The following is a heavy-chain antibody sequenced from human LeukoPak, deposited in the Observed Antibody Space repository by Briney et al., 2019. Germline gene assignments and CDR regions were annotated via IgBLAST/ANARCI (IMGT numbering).Heavy chain of an antibody. CDR1: GFTFSNAW. CDR3: AKQRAYSGYDPLFDY. Sequence: PGGSLRLSCAASGFTFSNAWMSWVRQAPGKGLEWVSSISGGGDIPYYADSVKGRFTISRDNSKNTLYLEMNTLRAEDSAVYYCAKQRAYSGYDPLFDYWGQGTLVTVSS. V-gene: IGHV3-23*01. J-gene: IGHJ4*02. D-gene: IGHD5-12*01. CDR2: ISGGGDIP.